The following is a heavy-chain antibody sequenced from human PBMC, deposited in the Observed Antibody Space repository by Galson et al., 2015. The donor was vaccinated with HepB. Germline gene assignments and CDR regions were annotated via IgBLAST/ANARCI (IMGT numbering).Heavy chain of an antibody. CDR2: CRNKANSYTT. Sequence: SLRLSCAVSGFTFSDHYMDWVRQAPGTGLEWVGRCRNKANSYTTEYAASVKGRFIISRDDSNYSLYLQMNSLKTEDTAMYYCARMIEVAGRYYFAYWGQGTLVTVAS. J-gene: IGHJ4*02. CDR1: GFTFSDHY. CDR3: ARMIEVAGRYYFAY. D-gene: IGHD6-19*01. V-gene: IGHV3-72*01.